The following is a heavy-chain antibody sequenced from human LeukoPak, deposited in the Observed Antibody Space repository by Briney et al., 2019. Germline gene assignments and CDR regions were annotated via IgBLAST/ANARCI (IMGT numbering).Heavy chain of an antibody. D-gene: IGHD6-6*01. CDR2: ISYDGSNK. CDR3: ARWGSSGFDY. V-gene: IGHV3-30-3*01. CDR1: GFTFSSYV. Sequence: GSLRLSCAASGFTFSSYVMHWVRQAPGKGLEWVAVISYDGSNKYYADSVKGRFTISRDNSKNTLYPQMNSLRAEDTAVYYCARWGSSGFDYWGQGTLVTVSS. J-gene: IGHJ4*02.